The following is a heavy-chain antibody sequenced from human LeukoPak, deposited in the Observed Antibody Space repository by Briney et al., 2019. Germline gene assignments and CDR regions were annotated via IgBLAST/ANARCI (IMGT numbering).Heavy chain of an antibody. J-gene: IGHJ6*02. CDR2: IWYDGSNK. CDR1: GFTFSSYG. CDR3: ARAHSSGWSAPYYYGMDV. D-gene: IGHD6-19*01. V-gene: IGHV3-33*01. Sequence: PGGSLRLTCAASGFTFSSYGMHWVRQAPGKGLEWVAVIWYDGSNKYYADSVKGRFTISRDNSKNTLYLQMNSLRAEDTAVHYCARAHSSGWSAPYYYGMDVWGQGTTVTVSS.